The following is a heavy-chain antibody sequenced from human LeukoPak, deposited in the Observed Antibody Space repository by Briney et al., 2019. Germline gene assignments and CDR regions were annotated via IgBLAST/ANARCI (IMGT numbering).Heavy chain of an antibody. CDR1: GGSFSGYY. CDR3: ARGPYSYDSSGAFDI. J-gene: IGHJ3*02. V-gene: IGHV4-34*01. CDR2: LYYSGST. Sequence: SETLSLTCAVYGGSFSGYYWGWIRQPPGEGLEWIGSLYYSGSTYYNPSLKSRVTISVDTSKNQFSLKLSSVTAADTAVYFCARGPYSYDSSGAFDIWGQGTMVTVSS. D-gene: IGHD3-22*01.